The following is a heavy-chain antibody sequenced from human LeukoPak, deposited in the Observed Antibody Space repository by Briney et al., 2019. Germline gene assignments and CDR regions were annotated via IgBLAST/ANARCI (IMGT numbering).Heavy chain of an antibody. CDR3: ARDGYNEEDWYFDL. V-gene: IGHV3-30-3*01. J-gene: IGHJ2*01. D-gene: IGHD5-24*01. Sequence: GGSLRLSCSTSGFTFTNYAMHWVRHAPGKGLEWVAVISYDGNNKYYADSVKGRFTISRDNSKKTLYLQMNSLRVEDTAVYYCARDGYNEEDWYFDLWGRGILVTVSS. CDR2: ISYDGNNK. CDR1: GFTFTNYA.